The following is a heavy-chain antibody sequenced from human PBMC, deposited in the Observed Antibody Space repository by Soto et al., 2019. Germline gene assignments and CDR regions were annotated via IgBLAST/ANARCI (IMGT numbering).Heavy chain of an antibody. CDR3: ARDHDYGDYFDY. CDR2: IYYSGST. J-gene: IGHJ4*02. D-gene: IGHD4-17*01. Sequence: SETLSLTCTVSGGSISSVDYYWSWIRQPPGKGLEWIGYIYYSGSTYYNPSLKSRVTISVDTSKNQFSLKLSSVTAADTAVYYCARDHDYGDYFDYWGQGTLVTVSS. CDR1: GGSISSVDYY. V-gene: IGHV4-30-4*01.